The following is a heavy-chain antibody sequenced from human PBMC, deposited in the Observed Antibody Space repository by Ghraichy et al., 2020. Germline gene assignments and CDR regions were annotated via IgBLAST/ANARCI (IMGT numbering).Heavy chain of an antibody. J-gene: IGHJ6*02. CDR1: GFTFSSYS. CDR2: ISSSSSYI. V-gene: IGHV3-21*01. CDR3: AREKREGYYYYGMDV. Sequence: GGSLRLSCAASGFTFSSYSMNWVRQAPGKGLEWVSSISSSSSYIYYADSVKGRFTISRDNAKNSLYLQMNSLRAEDTAVYYCAREKREGYYYYGMDVWGQGTTVTVSS. D-gene: IGHD1-26*01.